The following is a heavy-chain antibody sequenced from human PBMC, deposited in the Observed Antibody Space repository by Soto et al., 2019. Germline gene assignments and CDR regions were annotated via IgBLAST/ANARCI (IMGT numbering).Heavy chain of an antibody. Sequence: GGSLRLSCAASGFTFSSYAMSWVRQAPGKGLEWVSAISGSGGSTYYADSVKGRFTISRDNSKNTLYLQVNSLRAEDTAVYYCAKAPVRGVTYYFDYWAREPWSPSPQ. V-gene: IGHV3-23*01. CDR1: GFTFSSYA. CDR2: ISGSGGST. CDR3: AKAPVRGVTYYFDY. J-gene: IGHJ4*02. D-gene: IGHD3-10*01.